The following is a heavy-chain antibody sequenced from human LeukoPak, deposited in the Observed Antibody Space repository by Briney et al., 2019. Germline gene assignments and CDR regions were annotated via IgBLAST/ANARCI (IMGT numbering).Heavy chain of an antibody. J-gene: IGHJ6*03. CDR3: ARDSRSSSSFSSMDV. D-gene: IGHD6-13*01. V-gene: IGHV4-59*01. CDR2: IYYSGST. Sequence: SETLSLTCTVSGGSISSYYWSWIRQPPGKGLEWTGYIYYSGSTNYNPSLKSRVTISVDTSKNQFSLKLSSVTAADTAVYYCARDSRSSSSFSSMDVWGKGTTVTVSS. CDR1: GGSISSYY.